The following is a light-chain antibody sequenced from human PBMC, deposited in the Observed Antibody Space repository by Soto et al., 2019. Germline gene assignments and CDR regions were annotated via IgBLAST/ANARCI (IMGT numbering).Light chain of an antibody. J-gene: IGKJ1*01. Sequence: DIQMTQSPSSLSASVGDRVTITCRASQSIRSHLNWYQQIPGEAPKLLIYVASGLQRGVPSRFSGSGSGTDFSLTINGLQPEDFATYYCQQSYTTPRTFGQGTKVDIK. CDR2: VAS. CDR1: QSIRSH. V-gene: IGKV1-39*01. CDR3: QQSYTTPRT.